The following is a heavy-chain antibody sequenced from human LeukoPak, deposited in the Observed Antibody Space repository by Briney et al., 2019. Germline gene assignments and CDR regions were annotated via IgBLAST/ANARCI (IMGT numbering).Heavy chain of an antibody. D-gene: IGHD3-22*01. CDR3: ARESRMWYYYDSSGYTPNYYYMDV. J-gene: IGHJ6*03. CDR1: GYTLTELS. CDR2: FSPEDGET. V-gene: IGHV1-24*01. Sequence: ASVKLSCEVSGYTLTELSMHGVRHTPGKGLEWGGGFSPEDGETIYAQKFQGRVTMTEDTSTDTAYMELSSLRSEDAAVYYCARESRMWYYYDSSGYTPNYYYMDVWGKGTTVTISS.